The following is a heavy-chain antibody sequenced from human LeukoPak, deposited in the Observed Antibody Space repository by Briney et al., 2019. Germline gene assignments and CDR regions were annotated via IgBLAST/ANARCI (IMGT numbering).Heavy chain of an antibody. CDR2: ISSSSSTI. Sequence: GGSLRLSCAASGFTFSSYSMNWVRQAPGKGLEWVSYISSSSSTIYYADSVKGRFTISRDNAKNSLCLQMNSLRAEDTAVYYCARALRFLEWFPPAFDIWGQGTMVTVSS. J-gene: IGHJ3*02. CDR3: ARALRFLEWFPPAFDI. D-gene: IGHD3-3*01. V-gene: IGHV3-48*01. CDR1: GFTFSSYS.